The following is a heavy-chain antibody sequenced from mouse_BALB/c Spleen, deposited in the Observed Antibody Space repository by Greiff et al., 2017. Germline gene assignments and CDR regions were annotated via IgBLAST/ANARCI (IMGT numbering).Heavy chain of an antibody. CDR1: GYTFTSYV. CDR3: ARSWTEAWFAY. Sequence: VQLKESGPELVKPGASVKMSCKASGYTFTSYVMHWVKQKPGQGLEWIGYINPYNDGTKYNEKFKGKATLTSDKSSSTAYMELSSLTSEDSAVYYCARSWTEAWFAYWGQGTLVTVSA. CDR2: INPYNDGT. J-gene: IGHJ3*01. V-gene: IGHV1-14*01.